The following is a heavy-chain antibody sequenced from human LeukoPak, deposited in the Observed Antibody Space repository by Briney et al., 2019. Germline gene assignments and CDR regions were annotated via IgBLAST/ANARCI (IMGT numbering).Heavy chain of an antibody. CDR3: AKDRIAAAAGDAFDI. Sequence: GASVKVSCKASGYTFTTYGISWVRQAPGQGLEWMGWISTYTGDTSYAQKLQGRVTMTTETSTTTAYMELSSLRSEDTAVYYCAKDRIAAAAGDAFDIWGQGTMVTVSS. CDR1: GYTFTTYG. CDR2: ISTYTGDT. V-gene: IGHV1-18*01. J-gene: IGHJ3*02. D-gene: IGHD6-13*01.